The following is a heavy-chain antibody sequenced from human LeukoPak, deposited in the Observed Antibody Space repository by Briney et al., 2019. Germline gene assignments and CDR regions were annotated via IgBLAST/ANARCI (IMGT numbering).Heavy chain of an antibody. D-gene: IGHD2-2*01. V-gene: IGHV4-4*07. CDR2: IYTSGST. CDR1: GGSISSYY. CDR3: AREGVYCSSTSCYEIDY. Sequence: SETLSLTCTVSGGSISSYYWSWIRQPAGKGLEWIGRIYTSGSTNCNPSLKSRVTMSVDTSKNQFSLKLSSVTAADTAVYYCAREGVYCSSTSCYEIDYWGQGTLVTVSS. J-gene: IGHJ4*02.